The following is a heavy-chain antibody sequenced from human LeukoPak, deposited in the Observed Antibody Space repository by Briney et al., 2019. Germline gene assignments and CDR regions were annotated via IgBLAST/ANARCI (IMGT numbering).Heavy chain of an antibody. Sequence: ASVKVSCKASGYTFTSYDINWVRQATGQGLEWMGWMNPNSGNTGYAQKFQGRVTMTRNTSIITAYMELSSLRSEDTAVYYCARAKSGYYPYYYYYMDVWGKGTTVTVSS. CDR3: ARAKSGYYPYYYYYMDV. V-gene: IGHV1-8*01. CDR2: MNPNSGNT. CDR1: GYTFTSYD. D-gene: IGHD3-22*01. J-gene: IGHJ6*03.